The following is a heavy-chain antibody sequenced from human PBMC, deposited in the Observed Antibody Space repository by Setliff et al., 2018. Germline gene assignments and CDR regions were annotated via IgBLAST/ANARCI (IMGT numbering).Heavy chain of an antibody. D-gene: IGHD1-1*01. Sequence: SETLSLTCTVSGGPFSGASIWSWIRQPPGKGLEFIGYVYHSGTAKYDPSLESRAIMSVDASKNEISLKLKSVTAADTAVYYCAKGGTYRYFDSWGQGALGTSPQ. CDR3: AKGGTYRYFDS. CDR1: GGPFSGAS. CDR2: VYHSGTA. V-gene: IGHV4-59*01. J-gene: IGHJ4*02.